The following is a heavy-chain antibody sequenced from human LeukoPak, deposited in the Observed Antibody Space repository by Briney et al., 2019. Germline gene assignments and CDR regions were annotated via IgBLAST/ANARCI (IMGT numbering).Heavy chain of an antibody. Sequence: PSDTLSLTCTLSGGSMRSHYWSWIRQPPGKGLEWIGYIDYSGITRYNPSLQSRVTISVDTSKNQFSLKLTSVTATDTAVYYCARLINNDNSGDADTFDMWGQGTVVTVFS. CDR3: ARLINNDNSGDADTFDM. CDR1: GGSMRSHY. CDR2: IDYSGIT. J-gene: IGHJ3*02. V-gene: IGHV4-59*07. D-gene: IGHD3-22*01.